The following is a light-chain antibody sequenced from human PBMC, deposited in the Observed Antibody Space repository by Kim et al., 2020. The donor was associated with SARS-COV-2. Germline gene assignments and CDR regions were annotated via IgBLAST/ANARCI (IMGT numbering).Light chain of an antibody. J-gene: IGKJ2*01. V-gene: IGKV3-15*01. CDR2: GAS. CDR3: QQYNNWPPYT. Sequence: EIVMTQSPATLFVSPGERATLSCRASQSVSSNLAWYQQKPGQAPRLLIYGASTRATGIPARFSGSGSGTEFTLTISSLQSEDFAVYYCQQYNNWPPYTFGQGTKLGI. CDR1: QSVSSN.